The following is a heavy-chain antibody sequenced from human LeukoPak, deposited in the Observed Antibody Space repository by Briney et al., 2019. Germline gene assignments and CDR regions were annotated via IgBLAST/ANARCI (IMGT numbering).Heavy chain of an antibody. CDR2: IIPIFGTA. V-gene: IGHV1-69*05. J-gene: IGHJ4*02. Sequence: EASVKVSCKASGGTFSSYAISWVRQAPGQGLEWMGGIIPIFGTANYAQKFQGRVTITTDESTSTAYMEPSSLRSEDTAVYYCARDMKSSVGSSGYYYWDYWGQGTLVTVSS. CDR1: GGTFSSYA. CDR3: ARDMKSSVGSSGYYYWDY. D-gene: IGHD3-22*01.